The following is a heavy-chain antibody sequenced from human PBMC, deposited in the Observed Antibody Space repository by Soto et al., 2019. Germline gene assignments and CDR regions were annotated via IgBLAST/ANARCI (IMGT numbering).Heavy chain of an antibody. CDR1: GFTFNSYG. J-gene: IGHJ3*02. V-gene: IGHV3-30*18. Sequence: GGSLRLSCAASGFTFNSYGMHWVRQAPGKGLEWVAFMSYDGSHKDYGDSVKGRVTISRDNSKNTLDLQMNSLRVEDTAVYYCAKRANDAFDIWGQGTMVTVSS. CDR3: AKRANDAFDI. CDR2: MSYDGSHK.